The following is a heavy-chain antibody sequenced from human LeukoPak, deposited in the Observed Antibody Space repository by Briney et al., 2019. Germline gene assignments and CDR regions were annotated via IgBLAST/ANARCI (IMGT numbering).Heavy chain of an antibody. Sequence: ASVKVSCKASGYTFTGYYMHWVRQAPGQGLEWMGIINPSGGSTSYAQKFQGRVTMTRDMSTSTVYMELSSLRSEDTAVYYCARVDGDYVGAFDIWGQGTMVTVSS. CDR2: INPSGGST. V-gene: IGHV1-46*01. D-gene: IGHD4-17*01. CDR3: ARVDGDYVGAFDI. CDR1: GYTFTGYY. J-gene: IGHJ3*02.